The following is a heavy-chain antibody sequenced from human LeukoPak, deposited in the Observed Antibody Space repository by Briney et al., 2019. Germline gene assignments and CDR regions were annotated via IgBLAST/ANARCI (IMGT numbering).Heavy chain of an antibody. V-gene: IGHV3-23*01. CDR3: AKETVAAPPIDY. D-gene: IGHD6-19*01. J-gene: IGHJ4*02. CDR2: ISGSAYST. Sequence: SGGSLRLSCVASGFNFNGYWMSWVRQAPGKGLEWVSAISGSAYSTYYADSVKGRFTISRDNSKNTLYLQMNSLRDEDTAVYYCAKETVAAPPIDYWGQGTLVTVSS. CDR1: GFNFNGYW.